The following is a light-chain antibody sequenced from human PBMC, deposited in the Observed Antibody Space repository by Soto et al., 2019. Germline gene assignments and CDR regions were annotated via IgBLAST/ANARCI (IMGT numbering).Light chain of an antibody. V-gene: IGKV3-20*01. J-gene: IGKJ1*01. CDR1: QSIHTS. Sequence: FLTQSPATLSLSPWERATLSCRASQSIHTSLAWYQQKSGKPPRLVIYDSTLRANGVPDRFGGSRSGTEFTLTISRLEPEDFAVYYCQQYGSSGTFGQGTKVDI. CDR2: DST. CDR3: QQYGSSGT.